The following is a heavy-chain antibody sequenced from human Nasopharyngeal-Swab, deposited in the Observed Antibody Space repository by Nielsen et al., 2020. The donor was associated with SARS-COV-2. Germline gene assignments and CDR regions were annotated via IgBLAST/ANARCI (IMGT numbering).Heavy chain of an antibody. J-gene: IGHJ4*02. D-gene: IGHD3-10*01. CDR3: ATAGSYRFDN. CDR1: GSPFSNSW. V-gene: IGHV3-74*01. CDR2: INPDGSVR. Sequence: SLNISCAASGSPFSNSWVHWVRQAPGEGLVWVARINPDGSVRNSADSVKGRFTISRDNAMSTLYLQLNNLRSEDTAVYYCATAGSYRFDNWGQGTLLTVSS.